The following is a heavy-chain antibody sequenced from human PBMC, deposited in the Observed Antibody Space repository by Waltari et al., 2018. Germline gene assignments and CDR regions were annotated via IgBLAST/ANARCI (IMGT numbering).Heavy chain of an antibody. V-gene: IGHV1-18*01. D-gene: IGHD3-22*01. CDR3: ARVGDDSSGYYPYYYYYGMDV. CDR1: GYTFTSYG. CDR2: VRAYKGNT. Sequence: QVQLVQSGAEVKKPGASVKVSCKASGYTFTSYGISWVRQAPGQGLEWMGWVRAYKGNTNDAQKLQGRVTMTTATSTSTAYMELRSLRSDDTAVYYCARVGDDSSGYYPYYYYYGMDVWGQGTTVTVSS. J-gene: IGHJ6*02.